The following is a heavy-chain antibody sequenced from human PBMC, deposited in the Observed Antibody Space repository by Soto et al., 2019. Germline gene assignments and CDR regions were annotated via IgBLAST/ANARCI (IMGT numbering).Heavy chain of an antibody. J-gene: IGHJ5*02. Sequence: PSETLSLTCTVSGGPMSSFYWTWIRQPPGKGLEWIGYIYYSGSTNYTPSLKSRVTMSVDTSKNHFSLKLSSVTAADTAVYYCARGGYYYDSSAYWKFDTWGQGTLVTVSS. CDR3: ARGGYYYDSSAYWKFDT. V-gene: IGHV4-59*01. CDR1: GGPMSSFY. CDR2: IYYSGST. D-gene: IGHD3-22*01.